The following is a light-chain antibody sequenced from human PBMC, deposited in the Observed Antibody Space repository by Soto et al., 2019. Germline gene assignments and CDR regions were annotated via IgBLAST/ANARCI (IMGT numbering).Light chain of an antibody. CDR3: QQYGSSPPLT. CDR2: GAS. CDR1: QSVSSSY. V-gene: IGKV3-20*01. J-gene: IGKJ4*01. Sequence: ESVLTQSPGTLSLPPGERATLSCRASQSVSSSYLAWYQQKPGQAPRLLIYGASSRATGIPDRFSGSGSGTDFTLTISRLEPEDFAVYYCQQYGSSPPLTFGGGTKVEIK.